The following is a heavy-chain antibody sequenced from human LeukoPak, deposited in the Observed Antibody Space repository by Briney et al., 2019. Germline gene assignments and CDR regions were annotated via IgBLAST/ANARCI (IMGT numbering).Heavy chain of an antibody. J-gene: IGHJ4*02. CDR1: GCTFNNAW. CDR2: IKSTTDGRTT. Sequence: PGGSLRLSCAASGCTFNNAWMSWVRQAPGKGLEWVGRIKSTTDGRTTDYAAPVTGRFTISRDDSKNTLYLQMNSLKTEDRAVYYCTTDHDDHFGWFIWGQGTMVTVSS. CDR3: TTDHDDHFGWFI. V-gene: IGHV3-15*01. D-gene: IGHD3-9*01.